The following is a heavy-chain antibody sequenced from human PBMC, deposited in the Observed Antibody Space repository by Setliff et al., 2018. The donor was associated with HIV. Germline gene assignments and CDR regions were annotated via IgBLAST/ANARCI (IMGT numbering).Heavy chain of an antibody. CDR2: IYYNGVT. CDR1: GGSVTRHY. CDR3: ARGILVDPTRFDY. Sequence: PSETLSLTCTVSGGSVTRHYWTWIRQPPGKGLEWIGYIYYNGVTTYNPSLKSRVTIPADTSKNQFSLKLTSVTAADTAVYYCARGILVDPTRFDYWGQGTQVTVSS. J-gene: IGHJ4*02. V-gene: IGHV4-59*02. D-gene: IGHD1-26*01.